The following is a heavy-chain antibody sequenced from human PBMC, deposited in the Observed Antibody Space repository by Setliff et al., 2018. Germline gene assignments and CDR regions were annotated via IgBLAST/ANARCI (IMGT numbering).Heavy chain of an antibody. V-gene: IGHV4-39*01. J-gene: IGHJ4*02. D-gene: IGHD3-10*01. Sequence: PSETLSLTCSVSGGSISSGSYYWGWIRQSPGKGLEWIGSMYYSGCTYYNPSLKGRVTLSVDTTKNQFSLKLTSMTAADTAVYFCARHLLVQGTYHFDYWGQGSQVTVSS. CDR2: MYYSGCT. CDR3: ARHLLVQGTYHFDY. CDR1: GGSISSGSYY.